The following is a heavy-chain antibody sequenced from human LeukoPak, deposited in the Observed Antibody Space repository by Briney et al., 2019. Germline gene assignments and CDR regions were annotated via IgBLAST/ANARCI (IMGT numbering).Heavy chain of an antibody. V-gene: IGHV4-59*01. CDR1: GGSISGYY. CDR3: AREGYCSGGSCYRDFDY. D-gene: IGHD2-15*01. Sequence: SETLSLTCTVSGGSISGYYWSWIRQPPGKGLEWIGYIYSSGSTNYNPSLKSRVSISVDTSKNQFSLKLSSVTAADTAVYYCAREGYCSGGSCYRDFDYWGQGTLVTVSS. J-gene: IGHJ4*02. CDR2: IYSSGST.